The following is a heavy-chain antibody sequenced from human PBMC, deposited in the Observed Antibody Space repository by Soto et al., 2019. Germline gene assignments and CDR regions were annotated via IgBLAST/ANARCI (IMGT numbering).Heavy chain of an antibody. Sequence: EVQLVESGGGLVKPGGSLRLSCAASGFTFSNAWMSWVRQAPGKGLEWVGRIKIKTDGGTTDYAAPVKGRFTISRDDSKNTLYLQMNSLKTEDTAVYYCATPNITQANWGQGTLVTVSS. CDR3: ATPNITQAN. D-gene: IGHD3-16*01. CDR1: GFTFSNAW. CDR2: IKIKTDGGTT. J-gene: IGHJ4*02. V-gene: IGHV3-15*01.